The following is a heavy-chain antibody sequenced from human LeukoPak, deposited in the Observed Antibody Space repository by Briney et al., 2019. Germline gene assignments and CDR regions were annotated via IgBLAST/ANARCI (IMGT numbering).Heavy chain of an antibody. CDR3: AREPGTGAAFDI. CDR2: INPSGGST. CDR1: GYTFTSYY. D-gene: IGHD1-1*01. Sequence: ASVKVSCKASGYTFTSYYMHWVRQAPGQGLEWMGIINPSGGSTSYAQKFQGRVTMTRDTSTSTAYMELSSLRSEDTAVYYCAREPGTGAAFDIWGQGTMVTVSS. J-gene: IGHJ3*02. V-gene: IGHV1-46*01.